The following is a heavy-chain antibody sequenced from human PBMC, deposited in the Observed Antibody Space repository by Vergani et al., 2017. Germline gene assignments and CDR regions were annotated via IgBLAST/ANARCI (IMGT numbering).Heavy chain of an antibody. CDR3: ARDCGCDSSGWYDPRGGFDP. V-gene: IGHV1-69*18. CDR2: IIPIFGTA. D-gene: IGHD6-19*01. CDR1: GGTFSSYA. Sequence: QVQLVQSGAEVKKPGSSVKVSCKASGGTFSSYAISWVRQAPGQGLEWMGRIIPIFGTANYAQKFQGRVTITADESTSTAYMELSSLRSEDTAVYYWARDCGCDSSGWYDPRGGFDPWGQGTLVTVSS. J-gene: IGHJ5*02.